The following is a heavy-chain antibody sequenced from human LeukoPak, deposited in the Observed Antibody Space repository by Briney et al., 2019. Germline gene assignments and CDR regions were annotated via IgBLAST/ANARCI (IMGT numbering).Heavy chain of an antibody. CDR2: IMQDGREK. V-gene: IGHV3-7*01. CDR1: GLTFSRQW. J-gene: IGHJ6*03. Sequence: GGSLRLSCAPSGLTFSRQWMSWVRQAPGKGREWVANIMQDGREKYHVDSVKGRFTIPRDNAKNTLYLQMNSLRAEDTAVYYCARDTAMVTGPYYYYYYMDVWGKGTTVTVSS. D-gene: IGHD5-18*01. CDR3: ARDTAMVTGPYYYYYYMDV.